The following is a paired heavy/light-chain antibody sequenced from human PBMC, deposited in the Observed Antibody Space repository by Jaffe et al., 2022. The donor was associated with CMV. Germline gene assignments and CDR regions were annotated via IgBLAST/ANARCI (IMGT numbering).Heavy chain of an antibody. D-gene: IGHD3-10*01. CDR2: IYYAGNT. V-gene: IGHV4-39*01. CDR1: GASITTTTYL. CDR3: ARHLIGSGTYYPHDWYFDL. J-gene: IGHJ2*01. Sequence: QLQLQESGPGLVKPSETLSLTCTVSGASITTTTYLWGWVRQSPGKGLEWIGSIYYAGNTYDNPSLKSPVTMSVDTSRNQFSLKVNSVTAADTAIYYCARHLIGSGTYYPHDWYFDLWGRGTLVTVSS.
Light chain of an antibody. CDR1: QGIGSY. CDR2: AAS. J-gene: IGKJ4*01. Sequence: ILLTQSPSSLSASVGDRVTITCRASQGIGSYLAWYQQKSGKAPKLLIYAASTLQSGVPPRFSGSGSGTDFTLTISSLQPEDFATYYCQQLNTKPLTFGGGTKVEIK. CDR3: QQLNTKPLT. V-gene: IGKV1-9*01.